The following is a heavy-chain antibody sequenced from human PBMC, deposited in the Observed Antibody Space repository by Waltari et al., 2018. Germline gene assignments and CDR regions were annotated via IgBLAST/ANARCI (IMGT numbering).Heavy chain of an antibody. CDR2: LNHSVST. CDR3: ARGGWFDP. J-gene: IGHJ5*02. CDR1: GGSFSGYY. Sequence: QVQLQQWGAGLLKPSETLSLTCAVSGGSFSGYYWSWILQPPGKGLEWIGELNHSVSTNYSPSLKSRVTISVDTSKNQFSLKLSSVTAADTAVYYCARGGWFDPWGQGTLVTVSS. V-gene: IGHV4-34*01.